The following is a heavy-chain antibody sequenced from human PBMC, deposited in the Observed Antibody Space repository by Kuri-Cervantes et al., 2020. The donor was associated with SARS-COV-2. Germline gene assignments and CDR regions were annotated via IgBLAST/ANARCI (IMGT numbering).Heavy chain of an antibody. D-gene: IGHD1-26*01. J-gene: IGHJ4*02. CDR2: ISYDGSNK. CDR1: GFTFSSYA. CDR3: ASSLVDYFDY. V-gene: IGHV3-30-3*01. Sequence: GESLKISCAASGFTFSSYAMHWVRQAPGKGLEWVAVISYDGSNKYYADSVKGRFTISRDNSKNTQYLQMNSLRAEGTAVYYCASSLVDYFDYWGQGTLVTVSS.